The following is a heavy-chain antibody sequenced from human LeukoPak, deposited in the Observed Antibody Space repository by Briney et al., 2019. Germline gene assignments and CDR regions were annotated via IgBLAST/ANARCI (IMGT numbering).Heavy chain of an antibody. CDR2: IYHSGNT. CDR3: ARVQTTVLAPAV. CDR1: GYSISSGYN. D-gene: IGHD4-17*01. Sequence: PSETLSLTWTVSGYSISSGYNWGWIRQPPRKGLGWIGSIYHSGNTYYNPSLKSRVTISIDASKNQFSLNLSSVTAADTALYYCARVQTTVLAPAVWGLGTLVTVSS. J-gene: IGHJ4*02. V-gene: IGHV4-38-2*02.